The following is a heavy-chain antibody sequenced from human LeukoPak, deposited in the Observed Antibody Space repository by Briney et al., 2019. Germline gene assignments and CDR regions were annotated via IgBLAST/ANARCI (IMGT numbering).Heavy chain of an antibody. Sequence: GESLKISCKASGYTFTDYFMNWMRQAPGQRLEWMGWINAGNGSTKYSQKLQGRVTITRDSSASTAYMQLSSLRSEDTAVYYCARHEFTPYCGGDCYLTSVFNYWGQGTLVTVSS. CDR2: INAGNGST. CDR1: GYTFTDYF. J-gene: IGHJ4*02. D-gene: IGHD2-21*02. V-gene: IGHV1/OR15-3*02. CDR3: ARHEFTPYCGGDCYLTSVFNY.